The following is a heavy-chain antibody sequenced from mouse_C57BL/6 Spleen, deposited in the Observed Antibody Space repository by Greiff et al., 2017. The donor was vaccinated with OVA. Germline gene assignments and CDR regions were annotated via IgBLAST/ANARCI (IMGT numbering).Heavy chain of an antibody. CDR3: GRSSYGNYGSFDD. D-gene: IGHD2-1*01. CDR1: GYAFSSSW. J-gene: IGHJ1*03. V-gene: IGHV1-82*01. CDR2: IYPGDGDT. Sequence: QVQLQQSGPELVKPGASVKISCKASGYAFSSSWMNWVKQRPGKGLEWIGRIYPGDGDTNYNGKFKGKATLTADKSSSTADMQLSSLTSEDSAVYYCGRSSYGNYGSFDDWGKGTTVTVSS.